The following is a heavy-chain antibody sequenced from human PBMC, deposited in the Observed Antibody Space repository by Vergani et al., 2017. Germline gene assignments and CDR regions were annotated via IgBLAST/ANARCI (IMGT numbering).Heavy chain of an antibody. CDR3: ARGGSYYDFWSGYYNWYFDL. Sequence: QVQLVQSGAEVKKPGASVKVSCKASGYTFTSYDINWVRQATGQGLEWMGWMNPNSGNTGYAQKFQGRVTMTRNTSISTAYMELSSLRSEDTAVYYCARGGSYYDFWSGYYNWYFDLWGRGTLVTVSS. D-gene: IGHD3-3*01. J-gene: IGHJ2*01. CDR1: GYTFTSYD. V-gene: IGHV1-8*01. CDR2: MNPNSGNT.